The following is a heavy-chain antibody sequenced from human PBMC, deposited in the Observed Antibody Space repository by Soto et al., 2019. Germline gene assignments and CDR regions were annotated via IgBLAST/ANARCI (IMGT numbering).Heavy chain of an antibody. CDR2: MNPNSGNT. D-gene: IGHD2-15*01. Sequence: ASVKVSCKASGYTFTSYDINWVRQATGQVLEWMGWMNPNSGNTGYAQKFQGRVTMTRNTSISTAYMELSSLRSEDTAVYYCARGYCSGGSCLWAFDIWGQGTMVTVSS. V-gene: IGHV1-8*01. J-gene: IGHJ3*02. CDR3: ARGYCSGGSCLWAFDI. CDR1: GYTFTSYD.